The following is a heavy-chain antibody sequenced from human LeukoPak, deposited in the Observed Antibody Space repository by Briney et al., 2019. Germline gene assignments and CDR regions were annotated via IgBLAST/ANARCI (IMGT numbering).Heavy chain of an antibody. CDR2: INPNSGGT. Sequence: ASVKVSCKASGYTFTDYYIHWVRLAPGQGLEWMGWINPNSGGTNYAQKFQGRVTMTRDTSISTAYMELSRLRSDDTAVYYCARGPSWYFDYWGQGTKVTVAS. J-gene: IGHJ4*02. CDR3: ARGPSWYFDY. V-gene: IGHV1-2*02. CDR1: GYTFTDYY. D-gene: IGHD2-2*01.